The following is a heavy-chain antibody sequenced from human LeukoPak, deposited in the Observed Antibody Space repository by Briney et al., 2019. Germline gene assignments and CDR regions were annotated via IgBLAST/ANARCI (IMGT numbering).Heavy chain of an antibody. D-gene: IGHD6-19*01. CDR1: GFTFSSYG. V-gene: IGHV3-30*02. CDR3: AKDTSTISVSGTCFDY. CDR2: IRYDGSNK. J-gene: IGHJ4*02. Sequence: GGSLTLSCAASGFTFSSYGMHWVRQAPGKGLEWVAFIRYDGSNKYYADSVKGRFTISRDNSKNTLYLQMNSLRAEDTAVYYCAKDTSTISVSGTCFDYWGQGTLVTVSS.